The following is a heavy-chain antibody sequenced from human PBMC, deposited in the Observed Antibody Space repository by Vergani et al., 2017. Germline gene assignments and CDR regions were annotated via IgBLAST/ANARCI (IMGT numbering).Heavy chain of an antibody. CDR1: GGSISSYY. V-gene: IGHV4-59*01. Sequence: QVQLQESGPGLVKPSETLSLTCTVSGGSISSYYWSWVRQPPGKGLEWVGYIYYSGSTNYNPCLKSRVTISVDTSKNQFSLKLSSVTAADTAVYYCAGWELPPRYVDLWGGGTLVTVSS. CDR2: IYYSGST. D-gene: IGHD1-26*01. J-gene: IGHJ2*01. CDR3: AGWELPPRYVDL.